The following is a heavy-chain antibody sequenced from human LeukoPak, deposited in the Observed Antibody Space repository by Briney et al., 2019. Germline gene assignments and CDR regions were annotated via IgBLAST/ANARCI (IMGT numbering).Heavy chain of an antibody. V-gene: IGHV3-30*18. CDR1: GFTFSSYA. CDR2: ISHDGSDK. CDR3: AKAVGSISWSFDY. Sequence: HSGGSLRLSCAASGFTFSSYAMSWVRQAPGKGLEWVALISHDGSDKNYADSVKGRFTISRDNSNSTLYLQMDSLRGDDAAVYYCAKAVGSISWSFDYWGQGTLVTVSS. J-gene: IGHJ4*02. D-gene: IGHD6-13*01.